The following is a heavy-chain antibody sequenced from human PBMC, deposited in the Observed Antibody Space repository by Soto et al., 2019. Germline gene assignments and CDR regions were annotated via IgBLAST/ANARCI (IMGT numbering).Heavy chain of an antibody. D-gene: IGHD4-17*01. V-gene: IGHV3-23*01. J-gene: IGHJ2*01. CDR1: GFPFSSYA. Sequence: EVQLLDSGGGLVQPGGSLRVSCAASGFPFSSYAMNWVRQAPGKGLEWVSGITGSGERTYYADSVKGRFTISRDNSENTLYLQMNSLRAEDTAVYYCAKEMGANYGEYWFVDVWGRGTLVTVSS. CDR3: AKEMGANYGEYWFVDV. CDR2: ITGSGERT.